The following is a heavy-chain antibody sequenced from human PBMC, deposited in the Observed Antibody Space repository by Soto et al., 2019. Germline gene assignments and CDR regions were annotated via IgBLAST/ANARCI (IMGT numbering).Heavy chain of an antibody. CDR2: ISGSGGST. CDR1: GFTFYNYA. V-gene: IGHV3-23*01. D-gene: IGHD2-15*01. CDR3: ATETLDCSGGSCYAFDY. Sequence: GGSLRLSCAASGFTFYNYAMSWVRQAPGKGLEWVSGISGSGGSTYYADSVKGRFTISRDNSKNTLYLQMNSLRAEDTAVYYCATETLDCSGGSCYAFDYWGQGTLVTVSS. J-gene: IGHJ4*02.